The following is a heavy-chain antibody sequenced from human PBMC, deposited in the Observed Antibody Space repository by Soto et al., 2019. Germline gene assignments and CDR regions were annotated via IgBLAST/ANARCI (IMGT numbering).Heavy chain of an antibody. CDR1: GASISIYY. CDR2: ISDTGST. V-gene: IGHV4-59*01. Sequence: SETLSLTCTVSGASISIYYWTWIRQPPGKGLEWIGYISDTGSTNYNPSLKSRVTISVHTSKKQFSLKMSSVTAADTAVYYCARVALNYSDNSAMFDPWGQGTLVTVS. D-gene: IGHD3-22*01. CDR3: ARVALNYSDNSAMFDP. J-gene: IGHJ5*02.